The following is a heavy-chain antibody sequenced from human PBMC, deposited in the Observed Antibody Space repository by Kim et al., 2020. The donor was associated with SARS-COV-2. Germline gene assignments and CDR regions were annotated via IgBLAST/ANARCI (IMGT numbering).Heavy chain of an antibody. V-gene: IGHV3-21*01. D-gene: IGHD3-10*01. J-gene: IGHJ4*02. CDR3: ARASLGAGSRYFEY. CDR2: ITSRSDHM. Sequence: GGSLRLSCAASGFTFSNYIMNWVRQAPGKGLEWVASITSRSDHMYYADSVEGRFTISRDNVKNSLYLQMSSLRAEDTAVYYCARASLGAGSRYFEYWGQGALVTASS. CDR1: GFTFSNYI.